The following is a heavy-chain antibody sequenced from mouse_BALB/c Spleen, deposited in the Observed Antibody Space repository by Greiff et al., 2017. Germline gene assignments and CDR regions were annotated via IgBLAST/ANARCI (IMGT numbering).Heavy chain of an antibody. V-gene: IGHV5-6-4*01. D-gene: IGHD2-3*01. J-gene: IGHJ4*01. CDR2: ISSGGSYT. Sequence: EVKLVESGGGLVKPGGSLKLSCAASGFTFSSYTMSWVRQTPEKRLEWVATISSGGSYTYYPDSVKGRFTISRDNAKNTLYLQMSSLKSEDTAMYYCTRWGLLRDYAMDYWGQGTSVTVSS. CDR1: GFTFSSYT. CDR3: TRWGLLRDYAMDY.